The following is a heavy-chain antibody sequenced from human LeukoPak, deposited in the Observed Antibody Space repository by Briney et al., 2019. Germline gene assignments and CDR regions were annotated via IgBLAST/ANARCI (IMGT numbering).Heavy chain of an antibody. J-gene: IGHJ3*02. Sequence: ASVKVSCKASGYTFTSYGISWVRQAPGQGLEWMGWISAYNGNTNYAQKLQGRVTMTTDTSTSTAYMELRSLRADDTAVYYCARGVITSFRVVRMGGFDIWGQGTMVTVSS. V-gene: IGHV1-18*01. CDR3: ARGVITSFRVVRMGGFDI. CDR1: GYTFTSYG. CDR2: ISAYNGNT. D-gene: IGHD3-3*01.